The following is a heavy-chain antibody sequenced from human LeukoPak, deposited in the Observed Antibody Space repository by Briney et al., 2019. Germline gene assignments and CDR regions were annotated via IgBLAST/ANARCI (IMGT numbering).Heavy chain of an antibody. V-gene: IGHV5-51*01. CDR2: IYLGDSNT. CDR3: ASPADIAVAGPFDY. Sequence: GESLKISCKGSGYSFSNYWIGWVGQMPGKGLEWMGIIYLGDSNTRYSPSYQGQATTAADKSISTAFLQWRSLKASDTAMYYGASPADIAVAGPFDYWGQGTLVTVSS. D-gene: IGHD6-19*01. CDR1: GYSFSNYW. J-gene: IGHJ4*02.